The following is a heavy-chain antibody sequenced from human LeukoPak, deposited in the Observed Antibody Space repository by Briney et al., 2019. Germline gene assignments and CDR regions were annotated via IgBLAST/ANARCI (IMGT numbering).Heavy chain of an antibody. V-gene: IGHV3-23*01. Sequence: PGGSLRLSCAASGFTFSSYAMSWVRQAPGKGLDWVSSINGGGGSTYYADSVKGRFTISRDNSKNTLYLQMNSLRAEDTAVYYCARDYDVLTAYPPTQLFDPWGQGTLVTVSS. CDR1: GFTFSSYA. D-gene: IGHD3-9*01. J-gene: IGHJ5*02. CDR3: ARDYDVLTAYPPTQLFDP. CDR2: INGGGGST.